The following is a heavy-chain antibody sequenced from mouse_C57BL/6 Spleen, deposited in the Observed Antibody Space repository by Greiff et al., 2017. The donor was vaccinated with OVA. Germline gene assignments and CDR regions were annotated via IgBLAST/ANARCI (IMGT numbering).Heavy chain of an antibody. V-gene: IGHV1-81*01. J-gene: IGHJ2*01. D-gene: IGHD2-2*01. CDR1: GYTFTSYG. CDR3: AREGVTPYYFDY. CDR2: IYPRSGNT. Sequence: VMLVESGAELARPGASVKLSCKASGYTFTSYGISWVKQRTGQGLEWIGEIYPRSGNTYYNEKFKGKATLTADKSSSTAYMELRSLTSEDSAVYFCAREGVTPYYFDYWGQGTTLTVSS.